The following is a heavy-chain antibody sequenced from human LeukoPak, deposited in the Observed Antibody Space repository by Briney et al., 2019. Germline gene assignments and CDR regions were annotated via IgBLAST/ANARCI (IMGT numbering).Heavy chain of an antibody. CDR2: IYYSGST. V-gene: IGHV4-59*01. Sequence: SETLSLTSTVSGGSISSYYWSWIRQPPGKGLEWIGYIYYSGSTNYNPSLKSRVTISVDTSKNQFSLKLSSVAAADTAVYYCASTGGFGELLLWFDPWGQGTLVTVSS. CDR3: ASTGGFGELLLWFDP. J-gene: IGHJ5*02. D-gene: IGHD3-10*01. CDR1: GGSISSYY.